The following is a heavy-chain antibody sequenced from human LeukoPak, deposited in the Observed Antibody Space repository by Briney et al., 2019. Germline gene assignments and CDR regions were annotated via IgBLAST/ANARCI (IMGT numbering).Heavy chain of an antibody. V-gene: IGHV5-51*01. Sequence: AESLRISCKGAGDSVFSYCVGWVRPMPRESLEWMGVIYPGDSDTRYTASSQRRVTISADKSISTDYLQWRSLKASDTDMYYCARHLALRDAFNIWGQGTMITVSS. CDR1: GDSVFSYC. CDR3: ARHLALRDAFNI. CDR2: IYPGDSDT. J-gene: IGHJ3*02.